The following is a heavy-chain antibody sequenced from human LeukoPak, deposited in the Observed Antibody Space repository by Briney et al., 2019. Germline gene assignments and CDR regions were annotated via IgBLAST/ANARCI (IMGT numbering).Heavy chain of an antibody. J-gene: IGHJ4*02. Sequence: GESLKISCKGFGYDFTTYWSGWVRQLPGKGGEGLGFIYPGDSDTRYNPSIQGQVTISADKSTTTIYLQWGSLKASDTAMYFCARHVAQYGTVFLFDYWGQGTLVTVPS. V-gene: IGHV5-51*01. CDR2: IYPGDSDT. CDR3: ARHVAQYGTVFLFDY. D-gene: IGHD2/OR15-2a*01. CDR1: GYDFTTYW.